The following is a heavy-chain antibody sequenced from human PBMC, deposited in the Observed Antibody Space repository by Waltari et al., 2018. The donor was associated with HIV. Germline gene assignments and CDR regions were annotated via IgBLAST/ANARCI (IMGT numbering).Heavy chain of an antibody. D-gene: IGHD6-13*01. CDR2: IYYSGST. CDR1: GGSISSYY. CDR3: ARGGSSSQGDGMDV. V-gene: IGHV4-59*01. J-gene: IGHJ6*02. Sequence: QVQLQESGPGLVKPSETLSLTCTVSGGSISSYYWSWIRQPPGKGLEWIGYIYYSGSTNYNPSLKSRVTISVDTSKNQFSLKRSSVTAADTAVYYCARGGSSSQGDGMDVWGQGTTVTVSS.